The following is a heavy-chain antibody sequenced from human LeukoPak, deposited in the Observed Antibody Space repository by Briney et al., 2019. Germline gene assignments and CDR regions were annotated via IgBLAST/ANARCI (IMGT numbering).Heavy chain of an antibody. CDR3: AIEDPGPFDAFDT. V-gene: IGHV3-23*01. J-gene: IGHJ3*02. CDR2: ISDAGGTT. CDR1: GFTFAGYA. Sequence: GGSLRLSCAASGFTFAGYAMSWVRRAPGKGLEWGSGISDAGGTTYHSNSVKGQFTISRDNSKNTLYLQMTSLRAEDTATYYWAIEDPGPFDAFDTWGQGAKVTVSS.